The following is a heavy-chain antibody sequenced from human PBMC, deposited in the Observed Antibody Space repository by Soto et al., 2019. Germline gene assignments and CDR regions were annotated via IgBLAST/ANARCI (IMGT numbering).Heavy chain of an antibody. J-gene: IGHJ3*02. D-gene: IGHD2-15*01. CDR1: GFTVSSHA. CDR3: APHVSCSGGSCQYDAFAI. Sequence: EVQVLESGGGLVQPGGSLRLSCEGSGFTVSSHAMTWIRQAPGKGPEWVSTVTADGGTYYADSVKGRFAMSRDTSENTLYLPMNRLGAEDPAAYYCAPHVSCSGGSCQYDAFAIRGQGTMVTVSS. V-gene: IGHV3-23*01. CDR2: VTADGGT.